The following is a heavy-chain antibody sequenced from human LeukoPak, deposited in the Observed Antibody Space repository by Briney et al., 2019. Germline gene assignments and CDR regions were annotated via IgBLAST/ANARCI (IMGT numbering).Heavy chain of an antibody. V-gene: IGHV3-21*01. CDR2: ISTSSSYI. CDR1: GFTFSNYG. D-gene: IGHD3-3*01. J-gene: IGHJ3*02. CDR3: ARDITIFGVVIDAFDI. Sequence: GGSLRLSCAASGFTFSNYGMNWVRQAPGKGLEWVSSISTSSSYIYYADSVKGRFTISRDNAKNSLYLQMNSLRAEDTAVYYCARDITIFGVVIDAFDIWGQGTMVTVSS.